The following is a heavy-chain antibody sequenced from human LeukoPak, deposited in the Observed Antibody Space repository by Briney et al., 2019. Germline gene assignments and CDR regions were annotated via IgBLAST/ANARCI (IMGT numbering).Heavy chain of an antibody. CDR2: IYYSGST. CDR3: ARDTNYYDSSGFVSDAFDI. V-gene: IGHV4-31*03. CDR1: GGSISSGGYY. J-gene: IGHJ3*02. Sequence: PSETLSLTCTVSGGSISSGGYYWRWIRQHPGTGLEWIGYIYYSGSTYYNPSLKSRVTISVDTSKNQFSLKLSSVTAADTAVYYCARDTNYYDSSGFVSDAFDIWGQGTMVTVSS. D-gene: IGHD3-22*01.